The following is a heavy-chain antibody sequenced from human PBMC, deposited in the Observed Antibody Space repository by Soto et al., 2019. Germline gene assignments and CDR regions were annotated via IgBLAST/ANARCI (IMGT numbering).Heavy chain of an antibody. V-gene: IGHV4-59*01. Sequence: PSETLSLTCTVSGGSISSYYWSWIRQPPGKGLEWIGYIYYSGSTNYNPSLKSRVTISVDTSKNQFSLKLSSVTAADTAVYYCARVEPGYSSSWYIDNWLDPWGQGTLVTVSS. CDR3: ARVEPGYSSSWYIDNWLDP. D-gene: IGHD6-13*01. CDR2: IYYSGST. J-gene: IGHJ5*02. CDR1: GGSISSYY.